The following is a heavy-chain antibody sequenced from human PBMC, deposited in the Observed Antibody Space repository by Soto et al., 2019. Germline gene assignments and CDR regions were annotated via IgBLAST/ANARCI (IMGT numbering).Heavy chain of an antibody. J-gene: IGHJ4*02. CDR2: TYYRSKWYN. V-gene: IGHV6-1*01. CDR3: VSSSWYSLDY. Sequence: SQTLSLTCAISGDSVSSNSAAWNWIRQSPSRGLEWLGRTYYRSKWYNDYAVSVKSRITINPDTSKNQFSLKLTSVTAADTAVYYCVSSSWYSLDYWGQGTRVTVSS. CDR1: GDSVSSNSAA. D-gene: IGHD6-13*01.